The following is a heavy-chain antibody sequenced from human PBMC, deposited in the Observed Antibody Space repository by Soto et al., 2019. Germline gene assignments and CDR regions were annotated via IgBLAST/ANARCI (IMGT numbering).Heavy chain of an antibody. CDR3: ARVWYTYGNPPFDY. D-gene: IGHD5-18*01. CDR1: GFTFSDYR. V-gene: IGHV3-74*01. Sequence: GGSLRLSCAASGFTFSDYRMHWVRQAPGKGLVWVSRINTDGSTTTYADSVKGRFTISRDNTKNTLYLQVNSLRAEDTAVYYCARVWYTYGNPPFDYWGQGTLVTVSS. J-gene: IGHJ4*02. CDR2: INTDGSTT.